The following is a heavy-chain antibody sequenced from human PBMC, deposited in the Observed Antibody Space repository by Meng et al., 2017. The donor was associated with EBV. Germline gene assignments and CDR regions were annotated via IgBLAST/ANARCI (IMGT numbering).Heavy chain of an antibody. J-gene: IGHJ4*02. D-gene: IGHD1-1*01. V-gene: IGHV7-4-1*02. Sequence: HVQLVQSGAEWKRPGASVKVCCKASGYTFRNYAINWMRQVPGQGLEWMGWINTYSGKATFAQGFTGRFVFSLDTPVTTAHLQISGLKTEDSAVYYCARGVEENGSHYPFDSWGQGTLVTVSS. CDR1: GYTFRNYA. CDR3: ARGVEENGSHYPFDS. CDR2: INTYSGKA.